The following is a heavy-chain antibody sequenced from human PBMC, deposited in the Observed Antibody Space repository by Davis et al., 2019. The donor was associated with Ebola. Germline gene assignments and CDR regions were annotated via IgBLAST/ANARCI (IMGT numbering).Heavy chain of an antibody. CDR2: IYPGDSDT. J-gene: IGHJ6*03. V-gene: IGHV5-51*01. CDR1: GYSFTSYW. D-gene: IGHD2-2*01. Sequence: PGGSLRLSCKGSGYSFTSYWIGWVRQMPGKGLEWMGIIYPGDSDTRYSPSFQGQVTISADKSISTAYLQWSSLKASDTAMYYCARGSTWLYYYYYMDVWGKGTTVTVSS. CDR3: ARGSTWLYYYYYMDV.